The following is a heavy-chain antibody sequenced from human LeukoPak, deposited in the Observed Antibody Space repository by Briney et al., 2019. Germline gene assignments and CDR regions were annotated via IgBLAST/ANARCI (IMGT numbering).Heavy chain of an antibody. CDR3: ASTYYYDSSGYDGAFDI. D-gene: IGHD3-22*01. Sequence: PSETLSLTCTVSGGSISSYYWSWIRQPPGKGLEWIGYIYYSGSTNYNPSLKSRVTISVDTSKNQFSLKLSSVTAADTAVYYCASTYYYDSSGYDGAFDIWGQGTMVTVSS. V-gene: IGHV4-59*08. J-gene: IGHJ3*02. CDR2: IYYSGST. CDR1: GGSISSYY.